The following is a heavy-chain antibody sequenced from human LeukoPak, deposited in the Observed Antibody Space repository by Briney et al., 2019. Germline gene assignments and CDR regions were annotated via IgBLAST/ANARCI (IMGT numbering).Heavy chain of an antibody. J-gene: IGHJ4*02. Sequence: GGSLRLSCAASAFIFSSYEMNWVRQAPGKGLEWVSLIYSGGSTYYADSVKGRFTISRDNSKNTLYLQMNSLRAEDTAVYYCARGYCSGGSCFDYWGQGTLVTVSS. CDR2: IYSGGST. CDR3: ARGYCSGGSCFDY. CDR1: AFIFSSYE. D-gene: IGHD2-15*01. V-gene: IGHV3-66*01.